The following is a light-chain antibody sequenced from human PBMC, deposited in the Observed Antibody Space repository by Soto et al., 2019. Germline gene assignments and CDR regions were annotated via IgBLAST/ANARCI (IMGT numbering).Light chain of an antibody. J-gene: IGLJ3*02. V-gene: IGLV1-47*02. Sequence: QSALTQPPSASGTPGQRVFISCSGSSSNIGGTNYAYWYQQLPGAAPKLLMHSNNLRPSGVPERISGSKSGTSASLAISGLRSEDEAVYYCASWDDRLGAVMFGGGTKVT. CDR2: SNN. CDR1: SSNIGGTNY. CDR3: ASWDDRLGAVM.